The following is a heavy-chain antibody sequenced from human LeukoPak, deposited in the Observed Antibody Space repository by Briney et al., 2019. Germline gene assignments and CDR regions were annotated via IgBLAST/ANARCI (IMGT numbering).Heavy chain of an antibody. D-gene: IGHD1-14*01. V-gene: IGHV1-8*01. CDR3: ARGPRNDP. CDR1: GYPFTTWE. J-gene: IGHJ5*02. Sequence: GASVKVSCKTSGYPFTTWEINWVRQAAGQGLEWMGWVHPNSSNTAYAQKFQGRVTMTRDTSISTAYMELSGLRFDDTAVYFCARGPRNDPWGQGTLVTVSS. CDR2: VHPNSSNT.